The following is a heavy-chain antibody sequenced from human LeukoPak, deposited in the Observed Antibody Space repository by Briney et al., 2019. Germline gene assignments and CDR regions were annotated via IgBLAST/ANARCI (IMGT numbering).Heavy chain of an antibody. V-gene: IGHV3-7*01. CDR1: GFTFSSYW. D-gene: IGHD3-3*01. Sequence: GGSLRLSCAASGFTFSSYWMSWVRQAPGKGLEWVASIKHDGSEKYYVDSVRGRFTISRDNTMNSLYLQMSSLRAEDTAVYYCATDRGWRTSGYYLYYFEYWGQGTLVTFSS. CDR3: ATDRGWRTSGYYLYYFEY. J-gene: IGHJ4*02. CDR2: IKHDGSEK.